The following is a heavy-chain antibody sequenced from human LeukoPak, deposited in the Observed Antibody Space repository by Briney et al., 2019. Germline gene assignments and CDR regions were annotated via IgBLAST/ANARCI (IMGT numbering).Heavy chain of an antibody. CDR3: ACLTTADAFDI. CDR2: IYYSGST. CDR1: GGSISSYY. V-gene: IGHV4-59*01. Sequence: KPSETLSLTCTVSGGSISSYYWSWIRRPPGKGLEWIGYIYYSGSTNYNPSLKSRVTISVDTSKNQFSLKLSSVTAADTAVYYCACLTTADAFDIWGQGTMVTVSS. D-gene: IGHD3-22*01. J-gene: IGHJ3*02.